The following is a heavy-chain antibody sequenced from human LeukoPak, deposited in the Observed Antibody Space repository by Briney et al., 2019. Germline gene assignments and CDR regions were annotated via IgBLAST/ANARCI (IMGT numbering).Heavy chain of an antibody. Sequence: GEPLKISCKGSGYSFTSDWIGWVRQMPGKGRGWMGMIYPGDSHTRYSPSFQGQVTISADKSISTAYLQWSSLKASDTAMYYCARRGDSSGYYFDYWGQGTLVTVSS. CDR2: IYPGDSHT. CDR3: ARRGDSSGYYFDY. V-gene: IGHV5-51*01. J-gene: IGHJ4*02. CDR1: GYSFTSDW. D-gene: IGHD3-22*01.